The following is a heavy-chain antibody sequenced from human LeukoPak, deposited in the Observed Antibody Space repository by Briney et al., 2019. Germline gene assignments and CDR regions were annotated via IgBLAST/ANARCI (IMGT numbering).Heavy chain of an antibody. D-gene: IGHD3-22*01. CDR3: AREKYYDSSGPNWFDP. Sequence: PGGSLRLSCAASGFTFSSYGMHWVRQAPGKGLEWVAFIRYDGSNKYYADSVKGRFTISRDNSKNTLYLQVNSLRAEDTAVYYCAREKYYDSSGPNWFDPWGQGTLVTVSS. CDR1: GFTFSSYG. J-gene: IGHJ5*02. V-gene: IGHV3-30*02. CDR2: IRYDGSNK.